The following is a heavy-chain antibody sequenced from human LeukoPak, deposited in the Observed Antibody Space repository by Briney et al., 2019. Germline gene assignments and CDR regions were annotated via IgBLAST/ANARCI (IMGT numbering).Heavy chain of an antibody. J-gene: IGHJ6*03. CDR2: IWYDGSNK. V-gene: IGHV3-33*06. D-gene: IGHD1-1*01. Sequence: GRSLRLSCAASGFTFSSYGMHWVRQAPGKGLEWVAVIWYDGSNKYYADSVKGRFTISRDNSKNTLFLQMNSLRAEDTAVYYCAKTAAKWERDYYYYMDVWGKGTTVTVSS. CDR3: AKTAAKWERDYYYYMDV. CDR1: GFTFSSYG.